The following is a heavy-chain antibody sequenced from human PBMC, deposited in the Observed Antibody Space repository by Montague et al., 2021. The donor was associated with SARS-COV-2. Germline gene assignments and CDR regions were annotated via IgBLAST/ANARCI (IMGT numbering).Heavy chain of an antibody. CDR3: AHRRPLYYYDSSLSTFDY. CDR2: IYWDDDK. CDR1: GFSLSTSGVG. J-gene: IGHJ4*02. Sequence: PALVKPTQTLTLTCTFSGFSLSTSGVGVGWIRQPPGKALEWLALIYWDDDKRYSPSLKSRLTITKDTSKNQVVLTMTNMDPVDTATYYCAHRRPLYYYDSSLSTFDYWGQETLVTVSS. D-gene: IGHD3-22*01. V-gene: IGHV2-5*02.